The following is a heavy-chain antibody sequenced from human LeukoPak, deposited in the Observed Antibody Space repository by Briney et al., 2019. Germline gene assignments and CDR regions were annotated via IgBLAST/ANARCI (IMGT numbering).Heavy chain of an antibody. CDR1: GYTFTGYY. CDR2: INPNSGGT. V-gene: IGHV1-2*02. Sequence: ASVKVSCKASGYTFTGYYMHWVRQAPGQGLEWMGWINPNSGGTNYAQKFQGRVTMTRDTSISIAYMELSRLRSDDTAVYYCARDRYYYDSSGSDYWGQGTLVTVSS. D-gene: IGHD3-22*01. J-gene: IGHJ4*02. CDR3: ARDRYYYDSSGSDY.